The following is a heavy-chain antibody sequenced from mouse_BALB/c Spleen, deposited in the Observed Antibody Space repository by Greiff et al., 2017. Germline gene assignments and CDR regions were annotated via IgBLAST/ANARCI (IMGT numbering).Heavy chain of an antibody. D-gene: IGHD2-10*02. CDR2: ILPGSGST. V-gene: IGHV1-9*01. CDR3: ARGRYGNYTYAMDY. CDR1: GYTFSSYW. Sequence: QVQLQQSGAELMKPGASVKISCKATGYTFSSYWIEWVKQRPGHGLEWIGEILPGSGSTNYNEKFKGKATFTADTSSNTAYMQLSSLTSEDSAVYYCARGRYGNYTYAMDYWGQGTSVTVSS. J-gene: IGHJ4*01.